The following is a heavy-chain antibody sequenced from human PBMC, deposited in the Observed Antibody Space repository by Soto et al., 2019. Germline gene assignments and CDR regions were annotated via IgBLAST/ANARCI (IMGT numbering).Heavy chain of an antibody. D-gene: IGHD6-13*01. CDR3: ARGEAAAEEYYYMDV. CDR2: IYYSGST. V-gene: IGHV4-59*01. J-gene: IGHJ6*03. CDR1: GGSISSYY. Sequence: SETLSLTCTVSGGSISSYYWSWIRQPPGKGLEWIGYIYYSGSTNYNPSLKSRVTISVDTSKNQFSLKLSSVTAADTAVYYCARGEAAAEEYYYMDVWGKGTTVTVSS.